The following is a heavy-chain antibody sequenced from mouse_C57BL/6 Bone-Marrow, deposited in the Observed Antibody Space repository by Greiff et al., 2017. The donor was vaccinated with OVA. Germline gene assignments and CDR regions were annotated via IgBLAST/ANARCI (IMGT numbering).Heavy chain of an antibody. V-gene: IGHV1-50*01. CDR1: GYTFTSYW. CDR3: ARLGLPFDY. J-gene: IGHJ2*01. D-gene: IGHD2-2*01. Sequence: QVQLQQPGAELVKPGASVKLSCKASGYTFTSYWMQWVKQRPGQGLEWIGEIDPSDSYTNYNQKFKGKATLTVDTSSSTAYMQLSSLTSEDSAVYYCARLGLPFDYWGRGTTLTVSS. CDR2: IDPSDSYT.